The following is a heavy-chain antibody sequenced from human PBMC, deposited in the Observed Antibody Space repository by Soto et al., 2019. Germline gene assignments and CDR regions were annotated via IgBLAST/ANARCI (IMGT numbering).Heavy chain of an antibody. J-gene: IGHJ4*02. CDR1: GGSISTVNYW. V-gene: IGHV4-30-4*01. D-gene: IGHD7-27*01. CDR3: ARGPSGDKVAS. CDR2: IYNVGST. Sequence: QVQLQESGPGLVKPSQTLSLTCTVSGGSISTVNYWWSWIRQSPDMGLEGIGHIYNVGSTSNNPSLESRVTMSVDTSKNHRSLTLSSVSAADTAVYYCARGPSGDKVASWCQGTLVTVSS.